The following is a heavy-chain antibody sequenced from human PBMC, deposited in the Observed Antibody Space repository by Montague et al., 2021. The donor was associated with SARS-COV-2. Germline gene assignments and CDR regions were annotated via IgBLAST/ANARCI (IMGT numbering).Heavy chain of an antibody. CDR3: ARDLIQGARRIYYSGMDV. J-gene: IGHJ6*02. CDR2: IGHSGDTI. Sequence: SLRLSCAASGFTFSDYYMSWIRQAPGKGLEWISYIGHSGDTIYHADSVKGRFPISRDNARNSLYLRMNSLRAEDTAVYYCARDLIQGARRIYYSGMDVWGQGTMVTVSS. CDR1: GFTFSDYY. D-gene: IGHD3-10*01. V-gene: IGHV3-11*01.